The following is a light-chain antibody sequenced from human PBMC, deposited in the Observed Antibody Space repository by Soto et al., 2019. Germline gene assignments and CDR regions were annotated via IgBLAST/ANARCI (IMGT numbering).Light chain of an antibody. V-gene: IGKV1-5*01. Sequence: DIQMTQSPSTLSASVGDRVTITCRASQSISSGLAWYQQKPGKAPKLLIYDASSLESGVPSRFSGSGSGTEFTLTISSLQPDDFATYYCQQYNSWWTFGQGTKVEIK. CDR2: DAS. CDR3: QQYNSWWT. J-gene: IGKJ1*01. CDR1: QSISSG.